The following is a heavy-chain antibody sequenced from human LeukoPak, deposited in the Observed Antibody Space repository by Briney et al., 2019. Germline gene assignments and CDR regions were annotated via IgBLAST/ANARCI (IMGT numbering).Heavy chain of an antibody. CDR3: ARLWGYYYYFDY. CDR2: IYPGDSDT. CDR1: GFTFSSYS. V-gene: IGHV5-51*01. J-gene: IGHJ4*02. Sequence: GGSLRLSCAASGFTFSSYSLNWVRQMPGKGLEWMGIIYPGDSDTRYSPSFQGQVTISADKSISTAYLQWSSLKASDTAMYYCARLWGYYYYFDYWGQGTLVTVSS. D-gene: IGHD3-22*01.